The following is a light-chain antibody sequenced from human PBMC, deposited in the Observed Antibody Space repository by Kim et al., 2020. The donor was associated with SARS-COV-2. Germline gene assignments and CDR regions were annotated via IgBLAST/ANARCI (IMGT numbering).Light chain of an antibody. V-gene: IGKV1-17*01. CDR1: QDSRND. CDR2: ATS. J-gene: IGKJ4*01. CDR3: LQHNAFPLT. Sequence: ASVGDQVNLTWRASQDSRNDLGWYQQHPGKAPKRLIYATSTLQSGVPSRFSGSGSETEFTLTISSLQPEDFATYYCLQHNAFPLTFGGGTKVDIK.